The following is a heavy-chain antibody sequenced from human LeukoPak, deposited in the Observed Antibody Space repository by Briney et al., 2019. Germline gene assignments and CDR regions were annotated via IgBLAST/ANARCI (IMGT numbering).Heavy chain of an antibody. J-gene: IGHJ4*02. CDR1: GFTFTMFG. CDR2: IDARSGIV. D-gene: IGHD2-2*01. V-gene: IGHV3-48*01. CDR3: ARDSGYCSSTSCPGDY. Sequence: GGSLRLSCAASGFTFTMFGMNWVRQAPGKGLEWVSYIDARSGIVYYADSVQGRFTISRDDAKDSVFLQMNSLRVDDTAVYYCARDSGYCSSTSCPGDYWGQGTLVTVSS.